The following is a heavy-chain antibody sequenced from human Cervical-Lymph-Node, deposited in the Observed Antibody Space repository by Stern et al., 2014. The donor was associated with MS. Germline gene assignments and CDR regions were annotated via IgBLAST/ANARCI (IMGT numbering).Heavy chain of an antibody. J-gene: IGHJ5*02. CDR3: ARQETDWFDP. CDR2: IYFSGST. V-gene: IGHV4-31*03. Sequence: VQLLESGPGLVKPSQTLSLTCTVSGGSISSAGYYWSWIRQHPGKGLEWIGFIYFSGSTYCNPSIKIRVTITVDTSKNQFSLKLSSVTAADTAVYYCARQETDWFDPWGQGTLVTVSS. CDR1: GGSISSAGYY.